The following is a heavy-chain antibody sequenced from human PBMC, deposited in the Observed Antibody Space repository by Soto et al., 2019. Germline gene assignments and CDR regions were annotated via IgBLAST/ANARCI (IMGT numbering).Heavy chain of an antibody. J-gene: IGHJ4*02. CDR3: ASGDGYDPLADY. CDR2: IYHSGST. CDR1: GGSISSGGYS. V-gene: IGHV4-30-2*01. D-gene: IGHD5-12*01. Sequence: QLQLQESGSGLVKPSQTLSLTCAVSGGSISSGGYSWSWIRQPPGKGLEWIGYIYHSGSTYYNPSLKRRVTLSVDRSKNQFSLKLSSVTAADTAVYYCASGDGYDPLADYWGQGTLVTVSS.